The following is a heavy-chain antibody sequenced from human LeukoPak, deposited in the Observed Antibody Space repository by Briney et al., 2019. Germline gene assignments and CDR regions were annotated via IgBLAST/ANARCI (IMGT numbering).Heavy chain of an antibody. D-gene: IGHD3-3*01. CDR3: ARAIRDYDFWSGAGETDAFDI. V-gene: IGHV3-21*01. J-gene: IGHJ3*02. CDR2: ISSSSSYI. CDR1: GFTFSSYS. Sequence: PGGSLRLSCAASGFTFSSYSMNWVRQAPGKGLEWVSSISSSSSYIYYADSVKGRFTISRDNAKNSLYLQMSSLRAEDTAVYYCARAIRDYDFWSGAGETDAFDIWGQGTMVTVSS.